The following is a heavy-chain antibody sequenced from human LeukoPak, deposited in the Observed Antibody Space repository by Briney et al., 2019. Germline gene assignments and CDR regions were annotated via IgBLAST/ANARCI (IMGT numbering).Heavy chain of an antibody. CDR3: ATDPREGYYDSSGPGVH. J-gene: IGHJ4*02. CDR1: GYTFTDYY. CDR2: IDPEDGET. D-gene: IGHD3-22*01. Sequence: ATVKISCKVSGYTFTDYYMHWVQQAPGKGVEWLGLIDPEDGETIYAEKFQGRVTITADTSTDTAYMELSSLRSEDTAVCYCATDPREGYYDSSGPGVHWGQGTLVTVSS. V-gene: IGHV1-69-2*01.